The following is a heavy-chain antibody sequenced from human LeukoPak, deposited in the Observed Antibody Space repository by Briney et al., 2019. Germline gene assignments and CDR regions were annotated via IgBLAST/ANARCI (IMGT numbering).Heavy chain of an antibody. CDR2: IYHSGST. CDR3: ARRGWLQAFDY. D-gene: IGHD5-24*01. CDR1: GGSISSSSYY. Sequence: PSETLSLTCTVSGGSISSSSYYRGWIRQPPGKGLEWIGSIYHSGSTYYNPSLKSRVTISVDTSKNQFSLKLSSVTAADTAVYYCARRGWLQAFDYWGQGTLVTVSS. J-gene: IGHJ4*02. V-gene: IGHV4-39*07.